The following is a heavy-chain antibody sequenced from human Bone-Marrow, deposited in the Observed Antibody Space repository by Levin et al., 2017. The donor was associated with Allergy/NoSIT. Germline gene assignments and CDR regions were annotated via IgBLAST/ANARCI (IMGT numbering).Heavy chain of an antibody. D-gene: IGHD3-3*01. V-gene: IGHV3-21*06. J-gene: IGHJ5*02. CDR2: ISASSSYI. CDR3: ARDQDYGFLSGLGWFDR. CDR1: GFSLSSYT. Sequence: KSGESLKISCLASGFSLSSYTMNWVRQAPGKGLEWVASISASSSYIFYADSVNGRFTVSRDNAENSVYLQMNSLRADDTAVYFCARDQDYGFLSGLGWFDRWGQGTQVTVSS.